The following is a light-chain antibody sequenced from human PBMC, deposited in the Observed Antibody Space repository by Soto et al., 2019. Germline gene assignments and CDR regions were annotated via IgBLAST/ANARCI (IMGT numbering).Light chain of an antibody. CDR2: ESS. CDR3: QQYNAWPLT. CDR1: QSVRSS. J-gene: IGKJ4*01. Sequence: EVVMTQSPATLSVSPGERATLSCKASQSVRSSLAWYQQNPGQAPRLLIYESSSRAAGVPARFSGSGSGTEFTLTISSLQSEDFAVYYCQQYNAWPLTFGGGTKVEIK. V-gene: IGKV3-15*01.